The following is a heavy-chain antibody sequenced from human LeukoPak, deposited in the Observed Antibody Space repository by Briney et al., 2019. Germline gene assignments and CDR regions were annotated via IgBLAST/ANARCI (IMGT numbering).Heavy chain of an antibody. J-gene: IGHJ4*02. V-gene: IGHV4-59*01. Sequence: SETLSLTCTVSGGSISSYYWSWIRQPPGNGLEWIGYIYYSGSTNYNPSLKSRVTISVDTSKNQFSLKLSSVTAADTAVYYCAAGAYYDSSCYSAYYFDYWGQGTLVTVSS. CDR1: GGSISSYY. CDR2: IYYSGST. D-gene: IGHD3-22*01. CDR3: AAGAYYDSSCYSAYYFDY.